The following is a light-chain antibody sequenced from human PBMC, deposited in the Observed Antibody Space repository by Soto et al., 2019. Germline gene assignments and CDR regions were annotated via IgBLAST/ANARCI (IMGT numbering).Light chain of an antibody. V-gene: IGLV2-14*02. J-gene: IGLJ1*01. CDR3: SSYTSSSTRV. CDR1: SNDVGSYNL. Sequence: QSALTQPASVSGSPGQSITISCTGTSNDVGSYNLVSWYQQHPGKAPKLIIYEVSNRPSGVSNRFSGSKSGNTASLTISGLQAEDEADYYCSSYTSSSTRVFGSGTKLTVL. CDR2: EVS.